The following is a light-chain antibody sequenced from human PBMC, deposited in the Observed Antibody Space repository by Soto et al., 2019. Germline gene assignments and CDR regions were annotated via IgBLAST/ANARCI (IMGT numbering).Light chain of an antibody. J-gene: IGKJ1*01. CDR2: LGS. V-gene: IGKV2-28*01. Sequence: DIVMTRSPLSLPVTPGEPASISCRSSQSLLHSNGYNYLDWYLQKPGQSPQLLIYLGSNRASGVPDRFSGSGSGTDFTLKISRVEAEDVGVYYCMQALQTPRTFGQGTKV. CDR3: MQALQTPRT. CDR1: QSLLHSNGYNY.